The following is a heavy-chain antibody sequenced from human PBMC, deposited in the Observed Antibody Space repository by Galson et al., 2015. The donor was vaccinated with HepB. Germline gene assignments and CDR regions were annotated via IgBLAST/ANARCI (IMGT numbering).Heavy chain of an antibody. D-gene: IGHD2-2*01. Sequence: LRLSCAASGFIVSRNYMSWVRQAPGKGLEWVSVIYSSGSTYYADSVKGRFTISRDNSKNTLYLQMNSLRAEDTAVYYCAGGYSISWFSGLGYWGQGTLVTVSS. CDR2: IYSSGST. CDR1: GFIVSRNY. CDR3: AGGYSISWFSGLGY. V-gene: IGHV3-53*01. J-gene: IGHJ4*02.